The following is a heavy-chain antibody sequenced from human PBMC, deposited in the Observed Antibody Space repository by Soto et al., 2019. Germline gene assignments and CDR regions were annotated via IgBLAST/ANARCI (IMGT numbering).Heavy chain of an antibody. J-gene: IGHJ4*02. CDR1: GGSFSGYY. V-gene: IGHV4-34*01. CDR2: INHSGST. D-gene: IGHD2-8*02. Sequence: QVQLQQWGAGLLKPSETLSLTCAVYGGSFSGYYWTWIRQPPGTGLEWIGEINHSGSTNYNPSLKGRVTISVHTAKNQYSLKLTSVTAADTAVYYCARDKITGLFDYWGQGTLVTVSS. CDR3: ARDKITGLFDY.